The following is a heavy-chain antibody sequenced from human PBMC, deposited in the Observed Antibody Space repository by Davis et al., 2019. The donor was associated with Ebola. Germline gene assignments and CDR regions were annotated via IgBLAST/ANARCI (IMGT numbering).Heavy chain of an antibody. CDR2: YYYTGTT. CDR1: GGSIRSYY. V-gene: IGHV4-59*01. J-gene: IGHJ6*02. CDR3: ARDRHAYGLDV. Sequence: SETLSLTCTVSGGSIRSYYWSWIRQPPGKGLEWIGHYYYTGTTHYNPSLKSRVTISVDTSKNQFSLKLSSVTAADTAVYYRARDRHAYGLDVWGQGTTVTVSS.